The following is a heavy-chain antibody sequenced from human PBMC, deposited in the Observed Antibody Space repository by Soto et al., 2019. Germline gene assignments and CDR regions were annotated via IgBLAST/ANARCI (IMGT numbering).Heavy chain of an antibody. Sequence: XSVKVACKAPSGPFTSYYINWVRQAPGQGLEWMGVINPHGGSTAYAQKFKGRVTLTRDTSASTVYMEVSSLTSEDTAMYYCARSSGGNFGIIIEGTNWFAPCGQGTLVTVSS. V-gene: IGHV1-46*01. CDR3: ARSSGGNFGIIIEGTNWFAP. J-gene: IGHJ5*02. CDR1: SGPFTSYY. CDR2: INPHGGST. D-gene: IGHD1-26*01.